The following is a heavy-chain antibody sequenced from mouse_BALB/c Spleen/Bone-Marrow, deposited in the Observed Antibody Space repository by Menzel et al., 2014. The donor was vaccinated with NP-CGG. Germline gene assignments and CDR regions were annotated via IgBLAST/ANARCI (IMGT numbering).Heavy chain of an antibody. CDR1: GFTFSSYG. Sequence: EVMLVESGGGLVQPGGSLKLSCAASGFTFSSYGMSWVRQTPDKRLELVATINSNGGSTYYPDSVKGRFTISRDNAKNTLYLQMSGVKSEDTAMYYSARDDMWYTMDYWGHETSVSLSS. CDR3: ARDDMWYTMDY. V-gene: IGHV5-6-3*01. J-gene: IGHJ4*01. CDR2: INSNGGST.